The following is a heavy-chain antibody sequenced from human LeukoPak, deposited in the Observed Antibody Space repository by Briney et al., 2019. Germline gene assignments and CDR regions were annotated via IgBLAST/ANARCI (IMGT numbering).Heavy chain of an antibody. V-gene: IGHV1-18*01. Sequence: ASVKVSCKASGYTFTSNGIIWVRQAPGQGLEWMGWINPDNGNTEYGQTFQGRLTMTTDTSTSTIYMELRSLTSDDTAVYYCARVYGYYYYYMDVWGEGTTVTVSS. CDR3: ARVYGYYYYYMDV. CDR1: GYTFTSNG. D-gene: IGHD4-17*01. J-gene: IGHJ6*03. CDR2: INPDNGNT.